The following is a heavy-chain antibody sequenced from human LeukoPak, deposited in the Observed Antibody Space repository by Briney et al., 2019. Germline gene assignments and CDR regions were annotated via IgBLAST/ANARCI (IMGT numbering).Heavy chain of an antibody. V-gene: IGHV3-7*01. Sequence: GGSLRLSCAASGFTFSSYEMNWVRQAPGKGLEWVAKIKQDGSEKYYVDSVKGRFTISRDNAKNSLYLQMNSLRAEDTAVYYRAREKADISMIVVGNFDYWGQGTLVTVSS. CDR2: IKQDGSEK. CDR3: AREKADISMIVVGNFDY. CDR1: GFTFSSYE. D-gene: IGHD3-22*01. J-gene: IGHJ4*02.